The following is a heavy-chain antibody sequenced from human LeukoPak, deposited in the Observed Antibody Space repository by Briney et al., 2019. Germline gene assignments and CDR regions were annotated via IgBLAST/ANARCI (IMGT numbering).Heavy chain of an antibody. V-gene: IGHV3-23*01. CDR1: GFTFRAYS. D-gene: IGHD6-19*01. CDR3: AKRTKSGWSTDAFDI. Sequence: GGSLRLSCAASGFTFRAYSMTWVRQTPGKGLEWVSSITGSGGSTYYADSVKGRFTISRDNSKNTLYLQMNSLRAEDTAVYYCAKRTKSGWSTDAFDIWGQGTKVTVSS. CDR2: ITGSGGST. J-gene: IGHJ3*02.